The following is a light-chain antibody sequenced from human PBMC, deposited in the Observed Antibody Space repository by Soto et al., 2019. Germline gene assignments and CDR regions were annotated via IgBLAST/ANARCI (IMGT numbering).Light chain of an antibody. CDR2: GAS. V-gene: IGKV3-15*01. J-gene: IGKJ4*01. CDR3: QQYIRWPLT. CDR1: QSVSSN. Sequence: EIVMTHSPATLSVSPWERATLSCRASQSVSSNLAWYQQKPGQAPSLLIYGASTRATGTPARFSGSGSGTEFTLTISSLQSEDFAVYYSQQYIRWPLTFGGGTKVDNK.